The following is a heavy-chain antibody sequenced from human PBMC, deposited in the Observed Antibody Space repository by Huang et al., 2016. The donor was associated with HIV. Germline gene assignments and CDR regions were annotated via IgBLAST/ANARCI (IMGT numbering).Heavy chain of an antibody. CDR1: GFTVTTSH. CDR3: AGGDYDSSGYYQGYLYYMDV. CDR2: IYSGGKT. J-gene: IGHJ6*03. D-gene: IGHD3-22*01. Sequence: EVQLVETGGGLIQPGGSLRLFCAASGFTVTTSHISWVRQAPGKGLEWISLIYSGGKTYYADSVKGRCTISIDDSKNTVYLKMNNLRAEDTAVYYCAGGDYDSSGYYQGYLYYMDVWGKGTTVTVSS. V-gene: IGHV3-53*02.